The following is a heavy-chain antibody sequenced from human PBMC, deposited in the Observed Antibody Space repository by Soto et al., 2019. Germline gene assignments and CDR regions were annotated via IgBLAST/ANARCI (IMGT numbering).Heavy chain of an antibody. V-gene: IGHV3-30-3*01. CDR3: ARGNSYSSSWFSPYYYYYGMAV. CDR2: ISYDGSNK. CDR1: GFTFSSYA. J-gene: IGHJ6*02. Sequence: GGSLRLSCAASGFTFSSYAMHWVRQAPGKGLEWVAVISYDGSNKYYADSVKGRFTISRDNSKNTLYLQMNSLRAEDTAVYYCARGNSYSSSWFSPYYYYYGMAVWGQGTTVTVSS. D-gene: IGHD6-13*01.